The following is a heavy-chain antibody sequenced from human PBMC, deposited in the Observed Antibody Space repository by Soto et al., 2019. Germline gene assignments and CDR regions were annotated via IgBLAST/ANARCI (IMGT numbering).Heavy chain of an antibody. J-gene: IGHJ3*02. Sequence: GGSLRLSCAASGFTFSSYGMHWVRQAPGKGLEWVAVIWYDGSNKYYADSVKGRFTISRDNSKNTLYLQMNSLRAEDTAVYYCARRRHNDAFDIWGQGTMVTVSS. CDR1: GFTFSSYG. V-gene: IGHV3-33*01. CDR2: IWYDGSNK. CDR3: ARRRHNDAFDI.